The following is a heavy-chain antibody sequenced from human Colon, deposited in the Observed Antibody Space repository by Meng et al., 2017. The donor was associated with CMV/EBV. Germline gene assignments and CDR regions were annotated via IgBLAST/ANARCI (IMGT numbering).Heavy chain of an antibody. D-gene: IGHD1-26*01. CDR2: SNPSGGST. CDR1: GYTFSTYY. CDR3: ARGGQWELED. J-gene: IGHJ4*02. Sequence: ASVKVSCKASGYTFSTYYIHWVRQAPGQGLEWMGRSNPSGGSTNYAQKFQGRVTMTRDTSTSTSYMDLSSLRFEDTAVYYCARGGQWELEDWGQGTLVTVSS. V-gene: IGHV1-46*01.